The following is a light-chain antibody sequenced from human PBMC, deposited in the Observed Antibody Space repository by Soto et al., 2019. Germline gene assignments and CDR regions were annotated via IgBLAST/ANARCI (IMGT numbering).Light chain of an antibody. J-gene: IGLJ1*01. CDR2: GNN. CDR1: TSNIGSNT. CDR3: QSYDSSLSAYV. Sequence: QSVLTQPPSTSGTPGQRVTISCSGTTSNIGSNTVHWYQQLPGAAPKVLIYGNNSRPSGVPSRFSASKSGTSASLAITGLQAEDEADYYCQSYDSSLSAYVFGTGTKVTVL. V-gene: IGLV1-40*01.